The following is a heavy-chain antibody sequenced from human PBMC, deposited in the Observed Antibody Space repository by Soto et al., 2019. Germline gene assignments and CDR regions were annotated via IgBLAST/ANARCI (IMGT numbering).Heavy chain of an antibody. Sequence: SETLSLTCTVSGGSVSGYYWSWIRQPPGKGLEWIAYIHYTGSSNSNPSLESRVTMSVDTSKNQFSLKLSSVTAADTAVYYCARDRVMLTFGGASEEWGIDSWGPGTLVTVSS. CDR1: GGSVSGYY. CDR3: ARDRVMLTFGGASEEWGIDS. CDR2: IHYTGSS. J-gene: IGHJ4*02. D-gene: IGHD3-16*01. V-gene: IGHV4-59*02.